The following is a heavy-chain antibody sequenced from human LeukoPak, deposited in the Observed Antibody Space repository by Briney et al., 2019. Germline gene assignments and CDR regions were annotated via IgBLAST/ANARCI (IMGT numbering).Heavy chain of an antibody. CDR1: GFTFSSYA. CDR3: AKAPGQQLVNFDY. CDR2: ISGSGGST. Sequence: RGSLRLSCAASGFTFSSYAMSWVRQAPGKGLEWVSAISGSGGSTYYADSVKGRFTISRDNSKNTLYLQMNSLRAEDTAVYYCAKAPGQQLVNFDYWGQGTLVTVSS. J-gene: IGHJ4*02. V-gene: IGHV3-23*01. D-gene: IGHD6-13*01.